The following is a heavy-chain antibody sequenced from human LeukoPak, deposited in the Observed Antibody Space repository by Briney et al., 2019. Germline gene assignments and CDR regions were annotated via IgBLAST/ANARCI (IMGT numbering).Heavy chain of an antibody. CDR2: ISSGGSTI. Sequence: GGSLRLSCAASGFTFSAYYMSWVRQAPGKGLEWVSYISSGGSTIYYADSVKGRFTISRDNSKNTLYLQMNSLRAEDTAIYYCAKGSYWGQGTLVTVSS. V-gene: IGHV3-11*01. J-gene: IGHJ4*02. CDR1: GFTFSAYY. CDR3: AKGSY.